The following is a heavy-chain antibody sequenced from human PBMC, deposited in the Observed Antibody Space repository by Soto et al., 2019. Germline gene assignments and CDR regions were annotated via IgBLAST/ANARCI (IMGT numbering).Heavy chain of an antibody. Sequence: GASVKVSCKASGGTFSSYAISWVRQAPGQGLEWMGGIIPIFGTANYAQKFQGRVTITADESTSTAYMELSSLRSEDTAVYYCARDRHEYSSSSIWFDPWGQGTLVTVSS. CDR1: GGTFSSYA. D-gene: IGHD6-6*01. J-gene: IGHJ5*02. V-gene: IGHV1-69*13. CDR2: IIPIFGTA. CDR3: ARDRHEYSSSSIWFDP.